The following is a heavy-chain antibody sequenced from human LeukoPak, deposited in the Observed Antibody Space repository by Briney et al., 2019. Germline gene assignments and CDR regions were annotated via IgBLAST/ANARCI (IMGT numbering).Heavy chain of an antibody. V-gene: IGHV3-30-3*01. CDR1: GFTFSSYA. Sequence: PGGSLRLSCAASGFTFSSYAMHWVRQAPGKGLEWVAVISYDGSNKYYADSVKGRFTISRDNSKNTLYLQMNSLRAEDTAVYYCARGPKSEQWLPYPFDYWGQGTLVTVSS. CDR3: ARGPKSEQWLPYPFDY. CDR2: ISYDGSNK. D-gene: IGHD6-19*01. J-gene: IGHJ4*02.